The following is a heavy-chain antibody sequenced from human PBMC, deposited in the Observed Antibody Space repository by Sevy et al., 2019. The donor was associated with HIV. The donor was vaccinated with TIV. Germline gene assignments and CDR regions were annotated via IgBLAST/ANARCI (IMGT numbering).Heavy chain of an antibody. CDR2: ILYDGSNK. D-gene: IGHD6-6*01. CDR3: ARGLAALPGYYYGMDV. V-gene: IGHV3-30*03. CDR1: GFTFSSYG. Sequence: GGSLRLSCAASGFTFSSYGMHWVRQAPGKGLEWVAVILYDGSNKYYADSVKGRFTISRDNSKNTLYLQMNSLRAGDTAVYYCARGLAALPGYYYGMDVWGQRIAVTVSS. J-gene: IGHJ6*02.